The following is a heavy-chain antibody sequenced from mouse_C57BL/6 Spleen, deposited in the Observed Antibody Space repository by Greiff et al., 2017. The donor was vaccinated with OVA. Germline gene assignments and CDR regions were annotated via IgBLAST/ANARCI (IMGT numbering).Heavy chain of an antibody. CDR1: GFTFSSYT. CDR2: ISGGGGNT. D-gene: IGHD2-4*01. J-gene: IGHJ3*01. V-gene: IGHV5-9*01. CDR3: ASGDYDYDVAWFAY. Sequence: EVQRVESGGGLVKPGGSLKLSCAASGFTFSSYTMSWVRQTPEKRLEWVATISGGGGNTYYPDSVKGRFTISRDNAKNTLYLQMSSLRSEDTALYYCASGDYDYDVAWFAYWGQGTLVTVSA.